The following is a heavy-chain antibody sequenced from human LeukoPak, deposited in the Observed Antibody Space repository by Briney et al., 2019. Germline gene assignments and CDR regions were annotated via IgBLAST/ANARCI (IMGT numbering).Heavy chain of an antibody. D-gene: IGHD4-17*01. Sequence: SETLSLTCTVSGGSISSYYWSWIRQPPGKGLEWIGYIYYSGSTNYNPSLKSRVTISVDTSKNQFSLKLSSVTAADTAVYYCARARYGDNTDWGQGTLVTVSS. CDR3: ARARYGDNTD. J-gene: IGHJ4*02. CDR2: IYYSGST. CDR1: GGSISSYY. V-gene: IGHV4-59*01.